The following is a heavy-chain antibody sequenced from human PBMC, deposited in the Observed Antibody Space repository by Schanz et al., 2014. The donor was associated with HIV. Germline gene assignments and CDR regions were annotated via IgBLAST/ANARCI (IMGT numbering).Heavy chain of an antibody. D-gene: IGHD6-13*01. CDR3: ARDRSAAVTASDY. V-gene: IGHV1-69*01. CDR1: GGTFNNYA. Sequence: QEPLVQSGAAVRKPGSSVTVSCTTSGGTFNNYALNWVRQAPGQGLEWMGGIIPVFGTANYAQKFQGRVTINADQSTTTVYMYLSSLRSDDTAVYYCARDRSAAVTASDYWGQGTLVTVSS. CDR2: IIPVFGTA. J-gene: IGHJ4*02.